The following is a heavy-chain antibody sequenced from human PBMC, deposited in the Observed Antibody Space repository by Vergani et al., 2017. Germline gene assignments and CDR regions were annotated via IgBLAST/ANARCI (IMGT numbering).Heavy chain of an antibody. V-gene: IGHV4-4*02. D-gene: IGHD2-2*01. CDR2: IHRSRST. Sequence: QVQLQQWGPGLVTPSGTLSLTCAVYGGSISSDNWWNWVRQAPGKGLQWIGEIHRSRSTNYNPSLKSRVTISVDTSKNQFSLKLSSVTAADTAVYYCARVRWGWVPAVRPGKGWFDPWGQGTLVTVSS. CDR1: GGSISSDNW. J-gene: IGHJ5*02. CDR3: ARVRWGWVPAVRPGKGWFDP.